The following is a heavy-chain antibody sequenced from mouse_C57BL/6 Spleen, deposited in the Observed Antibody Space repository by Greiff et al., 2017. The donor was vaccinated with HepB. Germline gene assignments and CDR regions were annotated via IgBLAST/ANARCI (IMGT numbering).Heavy chain of an antibody. CDR1: GYTFTDYN. J-gene: IGHJ1*03. D-gene: IGHD1-1*01. Sequence: EVKLVESGPELVKPGASVKIPCKASGYTFTDYNMDWVKQSHGKSLEWIGDINPNNGGTIYNQKFKGKATLTVDKSSSTAYMELRSLTSEDTAVYYCARSGYGSSYWYFDVWGTGTTVTVSS. V-gene: IGHV1-18*01. CDR3: ARSGYGSSYWYFDV. CDR2: INPNNGGT.